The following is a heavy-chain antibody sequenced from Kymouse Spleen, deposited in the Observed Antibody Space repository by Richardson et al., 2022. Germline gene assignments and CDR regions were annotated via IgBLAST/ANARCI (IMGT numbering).Heavy chain of an antibody. J-gene: IGHJ6*02. V-gene: IGHV3-11*01. CDR1: GFTFSDYY. Sequence: QVQLVESGGGLVKPGGSLRLSCAASGFTFSDYYMSWIRQAPGKGLEWVSYISSSGSTIYYADSVKGRFTISRDNAKNSLYLQMNSLRAEDTAVYYCARDADYGSGSYYNFYYYYYGMDVWGQGTTVTVSS. CDR2: ISSSGSTI. CDR3: ARDADYGSGSYYNFYYYYYGMDV. D-gene: IGHD3-10*01.